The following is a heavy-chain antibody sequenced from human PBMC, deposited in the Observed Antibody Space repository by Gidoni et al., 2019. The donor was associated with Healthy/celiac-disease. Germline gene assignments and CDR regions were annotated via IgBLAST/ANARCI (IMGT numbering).Heavy chain of an antibody. J-gene: IGHJ6*03. CDR1: GFSLSTSGMC. V-gene: IGHV2-70*15. D-gene: IGHD3-10*01. Sequence: QVTLRESGPALVKPTQTLTLTCTFSGFSLSTSGMCVSWIRQPPGKALEWLARIDWDDDKYYSTSLKTRLTISKDTSKNQVVLTMTNMDPVDTATYYCARIFNGAGIYYMDVWGKGTTVTVSS. CDR3: ARIFNGAGIYYMDV. CDR2: IDWDDDK.